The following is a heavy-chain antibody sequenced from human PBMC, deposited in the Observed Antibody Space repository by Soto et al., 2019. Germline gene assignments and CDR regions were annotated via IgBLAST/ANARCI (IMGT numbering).Heavy chain of an antibody. CDR2: INPRGGTT. CDR3: AREATNGYYGMDV. V-gene: IGHV1-46*01. D-gene: IGHD2-8*01. CDR1: GYSFTTHY. J-gene: IGHJ6*02. Sequence: QVQLVQSGAEVKKPGASVKVSCKASGYSFTTHYTHWLRQASGQGLEWMGVINPRGGTTTYAQKFQGRVTMTRDTSTSTVYMELSSLRSEDTAVYYCAREATNGYYGMDVWGQGTTVSVSS.